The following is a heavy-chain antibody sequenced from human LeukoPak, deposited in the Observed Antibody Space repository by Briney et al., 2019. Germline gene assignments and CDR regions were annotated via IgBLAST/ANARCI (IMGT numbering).Heavy chain of an antibody. D-gene: IGHD2-2*02. CDR1: GYTFTGYY. CDR3: ARDAVGFYCSSTSCYTYFDY. V-gene: IGHV1-2*06. CDR2: INPNSGGT. Sequence: ASVKVSCKASGYTFTGYYMHWVRQAPGQGLEWMGRINPNSGGTNYAQKFQGRVTMTRDKSISTAYMELSRLRSDDTAVYYCARDAVGFYCSSTSCYTYFDYWGQGTLVTVSS. J-gene: IGHJ4*02.